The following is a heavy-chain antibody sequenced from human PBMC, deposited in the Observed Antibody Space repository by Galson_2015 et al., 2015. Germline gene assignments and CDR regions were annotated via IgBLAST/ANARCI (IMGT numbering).Heavy chain of an antibody. Sequence: SLRLSCAASGFTFTSAYMSWLRQAPGKGLEWVARIKSKGAGGATDYAAPVRGRFTISRDDSTATIHLQMNSLKTEDTAVYYCTAHFDYWGQGTLVTVSS. CDR3: TAHFDY. CDR2: IKSKGAGGAT. J-gene: IGHJ4*02. CDR1: GFTFTSAY. V-gene: IGHV3-15*01.